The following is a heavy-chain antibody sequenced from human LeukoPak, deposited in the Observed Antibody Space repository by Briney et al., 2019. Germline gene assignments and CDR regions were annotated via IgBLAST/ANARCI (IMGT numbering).Heavy chain of an antibody. V-gene: IGHV1-2*02. CDR2: FNPNSGGT. CDR1: GYTFTGYY. D-gene: IGHD3-10*01. J-gene: IGHJ4*02. Sequence: AAVKVSCKASGYTFTGYYMHWVRQAPGQGLGWMGWFNPNSGGTNYAQKFQGRGTMTRDTSISTAYMELSRLRSDDTAVYYCARARTMVRGVIIGDYWGQGTLVTVSS. CDR3: ARARTMVRGVIIGDY.